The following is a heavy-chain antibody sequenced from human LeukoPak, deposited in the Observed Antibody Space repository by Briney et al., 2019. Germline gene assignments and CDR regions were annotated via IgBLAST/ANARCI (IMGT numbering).Heavy chain of an antibody. CDR2: IIPIFGTA. CDR3: ALVGAHKVLSGDY. CDR1: GGTFSSYA. Sequence: SVKVSCKASGGTFSSYAISWVRQAPGQVLEWMGGIIPIFGTANYAQKFQGRVTITADESTSTAYMELSSLRSEDTAVYYCALVGAHKVLSGDYWGQGTLVTVSS. J-gene: IGHJ4*02. D-gene: IGHD1-26*01. V-gene: IGHV1-69*01.